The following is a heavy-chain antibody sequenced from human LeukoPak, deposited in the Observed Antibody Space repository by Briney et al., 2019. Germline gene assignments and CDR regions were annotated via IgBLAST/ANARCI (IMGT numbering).Heavy chain of an antibody. Sequence: GGSLRLSCAASGFTFSSYAMSWVRQAPGKGLEWVSDISGRGDSTYYADSVKGRFTISRDNSKNTLYLQMNSLRAGDTAVYYCACRSGWEKSSWGQGTLVTVSS. CDR1: GFTFSSYA. CDR3: ACRSGWEKSS. V-gene: IGHV3-23*01. CDR2: ISGRGDST. J-gene: IGHJ4*02. D-gene: IGHD6-19*01.